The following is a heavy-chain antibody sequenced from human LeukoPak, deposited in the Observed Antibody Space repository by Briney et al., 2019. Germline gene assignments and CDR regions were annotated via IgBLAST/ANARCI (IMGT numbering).Heavy chain of an antibody. V-gene: IGHV3-48*03. CDR3: ARVDYPGAFDI. Sequence: GGSLRLSCAASGFTFSSYEMNWVRRAPGKRLEWVSYISSSGSTIYYADSVKGRFTISRDNAKNSLYLQMNSLRAEDTAVYYCARVDYPGAFDIWGQGTMVTVSS. CDR2: ISSSGSTI. D-gene: IGHD3/OR15-3a*01. CDR1: GFTFSSYE. J-gene: IGHJ3*02.